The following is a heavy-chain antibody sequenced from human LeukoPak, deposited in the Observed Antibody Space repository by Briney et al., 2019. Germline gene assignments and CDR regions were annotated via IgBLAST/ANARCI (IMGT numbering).Heavy chain of an antibody. CDR2: IIPLFGSA. V-gene: IGHV1-69*05. J-gene: IGHJ6*03. D-gene: IGHD2-2*01. CDR1: GGTFSSYA. Sequence: SVKVSCKASGGTFSSYAISWVRQAPGQGLEWMGGIIPLFGSANYAQKFKGRVTISTDESTSTAYMEVSSLRSEDTAVYYCARANCSTTSCYFGSYYYYMDVWGKGTTVTVSS. CDR3: ARANCSTTSCYFGSYYYYMDV.